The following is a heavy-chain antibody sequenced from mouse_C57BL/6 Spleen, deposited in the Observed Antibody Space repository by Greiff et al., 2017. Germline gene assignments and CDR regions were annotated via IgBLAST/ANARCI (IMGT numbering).Heavy chain of an antibody. CDR1: GYSFTDYN. CDR3: ARKEGYAGDFDY. D-gene: IGHD2-2*01. Sequence: VHVKQSGPELVKPGASVKISCKASGYSFTDYNMNWVKQSNGKSLEWIGVINPNYGTTSYNQKFKGKATLTVDQSSSTAYMQLNSLTSEDSAVYYCARKEGYAGDFDYWGQGTTLTVSS. J-gene: IGHJ2*01. V-gene: IGHV1-39*01. CDR2: INPNYGTT.